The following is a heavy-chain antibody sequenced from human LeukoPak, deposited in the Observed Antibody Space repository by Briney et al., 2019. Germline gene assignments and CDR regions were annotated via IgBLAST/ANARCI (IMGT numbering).Heavy chain of an antibody. Sequence: GGSLRLSCVASGFTFSSYWLSWVRQAPGKGLEWVANIKEDGSNQYYMDSVKGRFSISRDNAKTSLYLQMNNLSVADTAVYYCVTDQTGRHPYFFDYWGQGTLVTVSS. D-gene: IGHD3-10*01. J-gene: IGHJ4*02. V-gene: IGHV3-7*01. CDR3: VTDQTGRHPYFFDY. CDR1: GFTFSSYW. CDR2: IKEDGSNQ.